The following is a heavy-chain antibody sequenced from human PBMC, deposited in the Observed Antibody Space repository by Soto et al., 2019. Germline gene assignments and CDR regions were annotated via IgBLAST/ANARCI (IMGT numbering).Heavy chain of an antibody. CDR1: VFTFSSYA. CDR2: LSAGGTSA. Sequence: GGSLRLSCAASVFTFSSYAMSWVRQAPGKGLEWVSALSAGGTSAYYTVSVEGRFTISRDNSKNILYLQMNSLKADDTAVYYCARGTYGDYDFWGQGTLVTVSS. V-gene: IGHV3-23*01. D-gene: IGHD4-17*01. CDR3: ARGTYGDYDF. J-gene: IGHJ4*02.